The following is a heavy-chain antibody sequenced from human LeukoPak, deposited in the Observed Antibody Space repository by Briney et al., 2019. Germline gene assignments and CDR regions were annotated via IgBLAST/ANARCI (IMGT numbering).Heavy chain of an antibody. CDR1: GFTVSSNY. Sequence: PGGSLRLSCAASGFTVSSNYMGWVRQAPGKGLEWVSVIYSGGATYYADSVKGRFTIPRDNSKNTLYLQMNSLRAEDTAVYFCARVQPRRITMVRGVINFFDYWGQGTLVTVSS. D-gene: IGHD3-10*01. CDR2: IYSGGAT. CDR3: ARVQPRRITMVRGVINFFDY. V-gene: IGHV3-66*01. J-gene: IGHJ4*02.